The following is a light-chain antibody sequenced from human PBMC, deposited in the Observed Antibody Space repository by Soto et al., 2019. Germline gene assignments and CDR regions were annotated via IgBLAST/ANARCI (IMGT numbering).Light chain of an antibody. J-gene: IGKJ4*01. V-gene: IGKV3-15*01. CDR1: QSISTN. CDR3: HQYTNLPLT. CDR2: GAS. Sequence: EIVMTQSPATLSVSPGERATLSCRASQSISTNLDWYQQKPGQAPRLLISGASTRATGIPDRFSGSGAVTEFTLTISSLQSEDFAVSYCHQYTNLPLTFGGVTKGAIK.